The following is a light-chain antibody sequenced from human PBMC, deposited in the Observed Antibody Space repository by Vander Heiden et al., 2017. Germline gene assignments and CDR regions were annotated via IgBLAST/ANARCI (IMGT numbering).Light chain of an antibody. CDR2: DAS. CDR1: QSVSSTY. Sequence: IVLTQSPGTLSLSPGERATLSCRASQSVSSTYLAWYQQKPGQAPRLLIYDASTRATGIPDRFSGSGSGTDFTLTISRLEPEDFAVYYCQHYGSSALTFGGGTKVEIK. CDR3: QHYGSSALT. V-gene: IGKV3-20*01. J-gene: IGKJ4*01.